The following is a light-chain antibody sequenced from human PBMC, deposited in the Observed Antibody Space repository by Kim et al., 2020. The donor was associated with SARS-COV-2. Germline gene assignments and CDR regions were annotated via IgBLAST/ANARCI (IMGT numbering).Light chain of an antibody. CDR1: HSVLYNSNNKNY. CDR3: QQYYSTPLT. Sequence: ATINCKSSHSVLYNSNNKNYLAWYQQKPGQPPRLLIHWASTRESGVPDRFSGSGSGTDFTLTISSLQAEDVAVYYCQQYYSTPLTFGGGTKVDIK. J-gene: IGKJ4*01. V-gene: IGKV4-1*01. CDR2: WAS.